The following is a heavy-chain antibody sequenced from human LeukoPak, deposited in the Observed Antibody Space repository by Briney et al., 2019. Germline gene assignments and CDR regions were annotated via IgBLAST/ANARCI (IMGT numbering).Heavy chain of an antibody. CDR1: GFTFSSHW. D-gene: IGHD4/OR15-4a*01. Sequence: GGSLRLSCAASGFTFSSHWMHWVRQAPGKGLVWVSRVNNEGTNTVYADSVKDRFTISRDNAMDTLYLQMTSLRDEDTAVYYCARGGAASFDYWGQGTLVTVSS. CDR3: ARGGAASFDY. J-gene: IGHJ4*02. V-gene: IGHV3-74*01. CDR2: VNNEGTNT.